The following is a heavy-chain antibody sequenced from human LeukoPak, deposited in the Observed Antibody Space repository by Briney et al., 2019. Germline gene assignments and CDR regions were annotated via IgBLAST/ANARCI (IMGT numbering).Heavy chain of an antibody. CDR1: GGSFSGYY. D-gene: IGHD3-10*01. J-gene: IGHJ4*02. V-gene: IGHV4-34*01. CDR3: ARRLQVRGVLDY. CDR2: INHSGST. Sequence: PSETLSLTCAVYGGSFSGYYWSWIRQPPGKGLEWIGEINHSGSTNYNPSLKSRVTISVDTSKNQFSLKLSSVTAADTAVYYCARRLQVRGVLDYWGQGTLVTVSS.